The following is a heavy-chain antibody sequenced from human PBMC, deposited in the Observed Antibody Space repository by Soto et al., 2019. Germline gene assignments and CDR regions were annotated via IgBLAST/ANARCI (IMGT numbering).Heavy chain of an antibody. Sequence: GASVKVSCKASGGTFSSYAISWVRQAPGQGLEWMGGIIPIFGTANYAQKFQGRVTITADESTSTAYMELSSLRSEDTAVYYCASTGYCSGGSCYPVSYYGMDVWGQGTTVTVSS. V-gene: IGHV1-69*13. CDR3: ASTGYCSGGSCYPVSYYGMDV. D-gene: IGHD2-15*01. CDR1: GGTFSSYA. CDR2: IIPIFGTA. J-gene: IGHJ6*02.